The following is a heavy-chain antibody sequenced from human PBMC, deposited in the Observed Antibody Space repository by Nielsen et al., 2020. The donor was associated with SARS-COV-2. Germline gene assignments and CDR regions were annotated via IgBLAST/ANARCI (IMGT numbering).Heavy chain of an antibody. D-gene: IGHD1-1*01. V-gene: IGHV3-74*01. CDR1: GFTFSNSW. Sequence: RGSLRLSCPPSGFTFSNSWMHWVRQVPGKWLVWVSRINADGSSTSYADYVKGRFTISRDNAKNSLYLQMNSLRAEDTAVYYCARGAGNGPVEYWGQGTLVSVSS. CDR3: ARGAGNGPVEY. J-gene: IGHJ4*02. CDR2: INADGSST.